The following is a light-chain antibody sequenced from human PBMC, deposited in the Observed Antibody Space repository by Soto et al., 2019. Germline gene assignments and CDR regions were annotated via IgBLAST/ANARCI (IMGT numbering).Light chain of an antibody. V-gene: IGKV1-5*01. Sequence: EIQRHKSPSTLSASVGASVNITCRASQSIRNRLAWYQQKPGKAPKVLIYDASSLESGVPSRFIGSGSGTEFILTLSSLQPEDFASYGCQPYGGMWTGGQVTKVDI. CDR3: QPYGGMWT. CDR2: DAS. J-gene: IGKJ1*01. CDR1: QSIRNR.